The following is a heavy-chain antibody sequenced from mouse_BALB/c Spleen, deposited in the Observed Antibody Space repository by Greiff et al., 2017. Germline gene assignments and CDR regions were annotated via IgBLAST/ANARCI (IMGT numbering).Heavy chain of an antibody. Sequence: EVQGVESGGGLVKPGGSLKLSCAASGFTFSSYAMSWVRQSPEKRLEWVAEISSGGSYTYYPDTVTGRFTISRDNAKNTLYLEMSSLRSEDTAMYYCAIMITTTGAWFAYWGQGTLVTVS. CDR1: GFTFSSYA. D-gene: IGHD2-4*01. CDR3: AIMITTTGAWFAY. CDR2: ISSGGSYT. V-gene: IGHV5-9-4*01. J-gene: IGHJ3*01.